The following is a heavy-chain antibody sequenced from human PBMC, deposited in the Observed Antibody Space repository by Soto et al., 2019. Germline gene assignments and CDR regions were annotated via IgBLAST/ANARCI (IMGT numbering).Heavy chain of an antibody. CDR2: IKAYSGTT. Sequence: QLQLVQSGAEAKKPGASVKVSCKASGYTFPTSTISWVRQAPGPGLEGMGWIKAYSGTTNYAQKLQGRVTMTTATSTNTAYLELRSLTTDDTAIYYCAIADYGDDDYWGQGTMVTVSS. CDR1: GYTFPTST. J-gene: IGHJ4*02. D-gene: IGHD4-17*01. CDR3: AIADYGDDDY. V-gene: IGHV1-18*01.